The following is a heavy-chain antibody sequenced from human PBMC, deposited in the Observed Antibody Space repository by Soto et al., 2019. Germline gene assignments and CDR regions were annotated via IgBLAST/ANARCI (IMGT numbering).Heavy chain of an antibody. D-gene: IGHD5-18*01. V-gene: IGHV4-31*03. J-gene: IGHJ4*02. CDR2: IYYSGST. Sequence: QVQLQESGPGLVKPSQTLSLTCTVSGGSISSGGYYWSWIRQHPGKGLEWIGYIYYSGSTYYNPSLKSRVTISVDTPKHHFSLKLSSVTAADTAVYYCARSYTAMDFDYWGQGTLVTVSS. CDR1: GGSISSGGYY. CDR3: ARSYTAMDFDY.